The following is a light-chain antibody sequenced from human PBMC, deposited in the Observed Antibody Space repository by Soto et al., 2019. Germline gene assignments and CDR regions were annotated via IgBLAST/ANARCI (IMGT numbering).Light chain of an antibody. CDR1: QSVSID. CDR2: GAS. V-gene: IGKV3-15*01. J-gene: IGKJ5*01. CDR3: QQYGTSGLT. Sequence: ETVMTQSPATLSLSPGEGATLSCRASQSVSIDLAWYQQTPGQAPRLLIYGASTRATGVPPTFSGSASGTEFTLTISRLEPQDSAVYYCQQYGTSGLTFGGGTRLEI.